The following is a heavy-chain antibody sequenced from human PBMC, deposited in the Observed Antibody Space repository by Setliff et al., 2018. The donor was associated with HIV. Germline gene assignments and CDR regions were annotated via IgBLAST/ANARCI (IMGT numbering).Heavy chain of an antibody. CDR1: SDSISSSY. CDR3: ASAGPYCGDDCPYNWLTP. Sequence: SETLSLTCTVSSDSISSSYWTWIRQPPGQGLEWIGYVHHSGSTKYNASLRSRVTVSVDTSKNLFSLTLRSVTAADTAVYYCASAGPYCGDDCPYNWLTPWGQGTLVTVSS. D-gene: IGHD2-21*02. J-gene: IGHJ5*02. V-gene: IGHV4-59*01. CDR2: VHHSGST.